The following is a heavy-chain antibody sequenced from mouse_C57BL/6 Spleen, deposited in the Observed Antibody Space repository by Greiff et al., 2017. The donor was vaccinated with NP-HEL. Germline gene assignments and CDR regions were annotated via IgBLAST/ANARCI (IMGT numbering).Heavy chain of an antibody. D-gene: IGHD1-1*01. V-gene: IGHV14-1*01. Sequence: EVQLQQSGAELVRPGASVKLSCTASGFNIKDYYMHWVKQRPEQGLEWIGRIDPEDGDTEYAPKFQGKATMTADTSSNTAYLQLSSLTSEDTAVYYCTTTVVTYYYAMDYWGQGTSVTVSS. J-gene: IGHJ4*01. CDR1: GFNIKDYY. CDR2: IDPEDGDT. CDR3: TTTVVTYYYAMDY.